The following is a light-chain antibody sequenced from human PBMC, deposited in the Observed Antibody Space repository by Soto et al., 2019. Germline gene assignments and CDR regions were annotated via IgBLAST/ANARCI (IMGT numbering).Light chain of an antibody. CDR2: RNT. V-gene: IGLV1-47*01. CDR1: RSNIGNNY. J-gene: IGLJ3*02. CDR3: AAWDDSLSGSWV. Sequence: QAVVTQPPSASGTPGQTVTISCSGSRSNIGNNYVCWYQQLPGAAPKLLIYRNTQRPSGVPDRFSGSKSGTAASLAISGLRSEDEADYYCAAWDDSLSGSWVFGGGTKLTVL.